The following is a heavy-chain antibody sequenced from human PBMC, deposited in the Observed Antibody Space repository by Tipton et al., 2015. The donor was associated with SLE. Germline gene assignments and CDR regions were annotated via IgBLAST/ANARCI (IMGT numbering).Heavy chain of an antibody. V-gene: IGHV3-23*01. Sequence: SLRLSCAASGFTFNNYAMSWVRQAPGKGLEWVSSFSGSGGSIYYADSVKGRFTVSGDNSKNTLFLQMNSLRAEDTAVYYCAKKMVRGLIMPSPFDYWGQGTLVTVSS. D-gene: IGHD3-10*01. CDR3: AKKMVRGLIMPSPFDY. CDR2: FSGSGGSI. CDR1: GFTFNNYA. J-gene: IGHJ4*02.